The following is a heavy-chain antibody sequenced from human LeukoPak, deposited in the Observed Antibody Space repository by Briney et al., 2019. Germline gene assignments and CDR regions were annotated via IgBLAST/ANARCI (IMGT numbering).Heavy chain of an antibody. V-gene: IGHV3-9*03. CDR3: AKDKSNYDILTGGAFDI. D-gene: IGHD3-9*01. CDR1: GFTFDDYA. CDR2: ICWNSGSI. Sequence: GRSLRLSCAASGFTFDDYAMHWVRQAPGKGLEWVSGICWNSGSIGYADSVKGRFTISRDNAKNSLYMQMNSLRAEDMALYYCAKDKSNYDILTGGAFDIWGQGTMVTVSS. J-gene: IGHJ3*02.